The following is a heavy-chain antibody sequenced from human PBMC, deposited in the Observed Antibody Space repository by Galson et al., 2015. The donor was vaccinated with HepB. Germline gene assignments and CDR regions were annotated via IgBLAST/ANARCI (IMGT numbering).Heavy chain of an antibody. CDR2: TFYRSRWYN. CDR1: GDSVSRDSTG. V-gene: IGHV6-1*01. D-gene: IGHD3-10*01. Sequence: CAISGDSVSRDSTGWNWIRQSPSRGLEWLGRTFYRSRWYNDFSESVKSRITINPDTSKNQFSLRLRSVTPDDTAVYYCAREVSPDVGAGDFESWGRGTLVTVSS. CDR3: AREVSPDVGAGDFES. J-gene: IGHJ4*02.